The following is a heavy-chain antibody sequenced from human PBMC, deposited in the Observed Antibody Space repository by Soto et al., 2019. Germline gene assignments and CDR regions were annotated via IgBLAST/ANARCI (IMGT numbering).Heavy chain of an antibody. D-gene: IGHD2-15*01. Sequence: EVQLVESGGGLVKPGGSLRLSCAASGFIFSPYSMNWVRQAPGKGLEWVSSITSSSTYIYYADSVKGRFTISRDNAQNSLYLQMNSLRAEDTAVYYCARYDIVDVWGQGTTVTVSS. CDR1: GFIFSPYS. CDR2: ITSSSTYI. V-gene: IGHV3-21*01. J-gene: IGHJ6*02. CDR3: ARYDIVDV.